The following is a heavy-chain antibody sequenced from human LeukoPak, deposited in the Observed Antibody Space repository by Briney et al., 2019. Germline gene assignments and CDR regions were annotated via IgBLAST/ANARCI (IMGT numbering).Heavy chain of an antibody. V-gene: IGHV4-38-2*01. CDR2: IYHSGST. Sequence: ASETLSLTCAVSGYSISSGYYWGWIRQPPGKGLEWIASIYHSGSTYYNPSLKSRVTISVDTSKNQFSLKLSSVTAAATAVYYWATGQTTFWDMWAQGKMVTVSS. J-gene: IGHJ3*01. D-gene: IGHD3-3*02. CDR1: GYSISSGYY. CDR3: ATGQTTFWDM.